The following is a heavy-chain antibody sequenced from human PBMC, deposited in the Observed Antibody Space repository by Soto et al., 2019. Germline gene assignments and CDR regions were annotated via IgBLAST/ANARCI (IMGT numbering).Heavy chain of an antibody. CDR3: ERDPAVAGPDY. J-gene: IGHJ4*02. CDR2: ISSSSSYI. Sequence: GGSLRLSCAASVFTFSSYIMNWIRQAPGKGLEWVSSISSSSSYIYYADSVKGRFTISRDNAKNSLYLQMNSLRAEDTAVYYCERDPAVAGPDYWGQGTLVTVSS. CDR1: VFTFSSYI. D-gene: IGHD6-19*01. V-gene: IGHV3-21*01.